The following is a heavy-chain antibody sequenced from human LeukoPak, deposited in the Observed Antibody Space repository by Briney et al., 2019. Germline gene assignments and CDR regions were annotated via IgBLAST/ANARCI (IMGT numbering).Heavy chain of an antibody. J-gene: IGHJ4*02. Sequence: ASVKVSCKASGYTFTSYGIIWVRQAPGQGLEWMGWISTYNGNTNYAQKIQGRVTMTTDTSTSTAYMELRSLRSDDTAVYYCATEGKMVRGVYTDYWGQGTLVTVSS. D-gene: IGHD3-10*01. V-gene: IGHV1-18*01. CDR1: GYTFTSYG. CDR2: ISTYNGNT. CDR3: ATEGKMVRGVYTDY.